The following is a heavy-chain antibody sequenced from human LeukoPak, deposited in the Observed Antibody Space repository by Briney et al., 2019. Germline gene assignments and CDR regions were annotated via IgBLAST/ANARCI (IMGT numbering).Heavy chain of an antibody. J-gene: IGHJ4*02. D-gene: IGHD3-22*01. CDR3: AKMSQYDSSGYYRWRGIDY. Sequence: LGESLKISCAASGFTFSSYAMTWVRQAPGKGLEWVSAISGSGGSTYYADSVKGRFTISRDNSKNTLYLQMNSLRAEDTAVYYCAKMSQYDSSGYYRWRGIDYWGQGTLVTVSS. V-gene: IGHV3-23*01. CDR1: GFTFSSYA. CDR2: ISGSGGST.